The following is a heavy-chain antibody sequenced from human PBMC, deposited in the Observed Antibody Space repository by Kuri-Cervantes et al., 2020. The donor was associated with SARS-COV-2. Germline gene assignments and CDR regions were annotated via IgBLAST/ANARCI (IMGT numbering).Heavy chain of an antibody. J-gene: IGHJ4*02. V-gene: IGHV3-7*01. CDR2: IKQDGSEK. Sequence: GESLKISCAASGFTFSSYWMSWVRQAPGKGLEWVANIKQDGSEKHYVDSAKGRFTISRDNSQNTLYLHMKSLRSEDTAMYYCAKDRVGVQDFWGQGTLVTVSS. D-gene: IGHD2-21*01. CDR3: AKDRVGVQDF. CDR1: GFTFSSYW.